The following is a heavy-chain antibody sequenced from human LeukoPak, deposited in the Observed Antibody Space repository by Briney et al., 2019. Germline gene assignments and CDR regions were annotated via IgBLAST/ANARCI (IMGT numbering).Heavy chain of an antibody. CDR2: IYHSGST. J-gene: IGHJ5*02. Sequence: SETLSLTCTVSGYSISSGYYWGWIRQPPGKGLEWIGSIYHSGSTYYNPSLKSRVTISLDTSKNQFSLKLTSVTAADTAVYYCARLSSGYYYMGSWFDPWGQGTLVTVSS. CDR1: GYSISSGYY. V-gene: IGHV4-38-2*02. CDR3: ARLSSGYYYMGSWFDP. D-gene: IGHD3-22*01.